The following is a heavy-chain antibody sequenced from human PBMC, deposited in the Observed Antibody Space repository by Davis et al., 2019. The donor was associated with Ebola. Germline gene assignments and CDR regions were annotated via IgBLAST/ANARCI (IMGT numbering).Heavy chain of an antibody. CDR2: ISGEGSTT. CDR3: ATSTYLPVY. CDR1: GFTLSSYW. V-gene: IGHV3-74*03. D-gene: IGHD2/OR15-2a*01. J-gene: IGHJ4*02. Sequence: PGGSLRLSCEASGFTLSSYWMHWVRQAPGKGLVWVSRISGEGSTTKYADSVKGRFTISRDNAKNTLYLQMNSLRAEDTAVYYCATSTYLPVYWGQGTLVTVSS.